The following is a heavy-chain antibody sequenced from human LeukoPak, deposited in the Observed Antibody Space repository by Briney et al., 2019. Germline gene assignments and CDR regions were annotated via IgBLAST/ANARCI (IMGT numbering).Heavy chain of an antibody. CDR1: GYTFTSYD. Sequence: ASVKVSCKASGYTFTSYDINWVRQATGQGLEWMGWMNPNSGNTGYAQKFQGRVTMTRNTSISTAYMEPSSLRSEDTAVYYCARGYYYDSSGYPDAFDIWGQGTMVTVSS. D-gene: IGHD3-22*01. V-gene: IGHV1-8*01. CDR2: MNPNSGNT. CDR3: ARGYYYDSSGYPDAFDI. J-gene: IGHJ3*02.